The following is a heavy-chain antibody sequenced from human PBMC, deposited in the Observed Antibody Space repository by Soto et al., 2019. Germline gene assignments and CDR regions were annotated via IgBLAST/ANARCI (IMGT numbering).Heavy chain of an antibody. J-gene: IGHJ4*02. CDR2: IWYDGSNK. Sequence: QVQLVESGGGVVQPGRSLRLSCAASGFTFSSYGMQWVRQAPGKGLEWVAVIWYDGSNKYYADSVKGRFTISRDNSKNTLYLQMNSLRAEDTAVYYCARDNLLAQAAAGTPTFGYWGQGTLVTVSS. D-gene: IGHD6-13*01. CDR1: GFTFSSYG. CDR3: ARDNLLAQAAAGTPTFGY. V-gene: IGHV3-33*01.